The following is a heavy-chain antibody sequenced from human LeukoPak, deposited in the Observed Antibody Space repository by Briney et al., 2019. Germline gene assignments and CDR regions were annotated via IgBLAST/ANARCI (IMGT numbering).Heavy chain of an antibody. CDR3: ARGGGLRYFDWLLPTYYMDV. CDR2: ISAYNGNT. D-gene: IGHD3-9*01. CDR1: GYTFTSYG. V-gene: IGHV1-18*01. J-gene: IGHJ6*03. Sequence: GASVKVSCKASGYTFTSYGISWVRQAPGQGLEWMGWISAYNGNTNYAQKLQGRVTMTTDTSTSTAYMELRSLRSDDTAVYYCARGGGLRYFDWLLPTYYMDVWGKGTTVTVSS.